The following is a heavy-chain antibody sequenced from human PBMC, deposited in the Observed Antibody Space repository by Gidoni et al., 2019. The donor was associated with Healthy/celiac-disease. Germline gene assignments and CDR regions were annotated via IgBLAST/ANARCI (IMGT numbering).Heavy chain of an antibody. CDR2: INAGNGNT. V-gene: IGHV1-3*01. J-gene: IGHJ6*02. Sequence: QVQLVQSGAEGKKPGASGKVSCKASGYTFTSYTMHWVRQAPGQRLEWMGWINAGNGNTKYSQKFQGRVTITRDTSASTAYMELSSLRSEDTAVYYCATPVVPAAIAYYYYGMDVWGQGTTVTVSS. CDR3: ATPVVPAAIAYYYYGMDV. D-gene: IGHD2-2*01. CDR1: GYTFTSYT.